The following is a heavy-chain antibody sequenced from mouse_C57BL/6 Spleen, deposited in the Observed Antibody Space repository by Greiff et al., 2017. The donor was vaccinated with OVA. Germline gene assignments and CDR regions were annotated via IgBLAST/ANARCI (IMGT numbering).Heavy chain of an antibody. V-gene: IGHV1-22*01. Sequence: VQLQQSGPELVKPGASVKMSCKASGYTFTDYNMHWVKQSHGKSLEWIGYINPNNGGTSYNQKFKGKATLTVNKSSSTAYMELRSLTSEDSAVYYCAEDYDYDGDFDYWGQGTTLTVSS. CDR3: AEDYDYDGDFDY. CDR2: INPNNGGT. CDR1: GYTFTDYN. J-gene: IGHJ2*01. D-gene: IGHD2-4*01.